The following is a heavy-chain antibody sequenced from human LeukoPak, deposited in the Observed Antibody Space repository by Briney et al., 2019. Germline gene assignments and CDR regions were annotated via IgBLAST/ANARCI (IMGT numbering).Heavy chain of an antibody. D-gene: IGHD3-22*01. CDR1: GFSFNDNA. J-gene: IGHJ4*02. CDR3: AKHLGGNYFDRPFDY. Sequence: GGSLRLSCAASGFSFNDNAMTWLRQAPGKGLEWVAVISVGGNTKYADSGRGRFSISRDNSKNTLYLQMNSLRAEDTAVYYCAKHLGGNYFDRPFDYWGQGTLVTVSS. V-gene: IGHV3-23*01. CDR2: ISVGGNT.